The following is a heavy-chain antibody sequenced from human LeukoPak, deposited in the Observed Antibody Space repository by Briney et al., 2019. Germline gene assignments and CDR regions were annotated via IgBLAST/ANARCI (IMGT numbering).Heavy chain of an antibody. J-gene: IGHJ4*02. CDR2: ISSSSSTI. CDR1: GFTFSSYS. CDR3: ARDREYSYGYRPAYYFDY. V-gene: IGHV3-48*04. D-gene: IGHD5-18*01. Sequence: GGSLRLSCAASGFTFSSYSMNWVRQAPGKGLEWVSYISSSSSTIYYADSVKGRFTISRDNAKNSLYLQMNSLRAEDTAVYYCARDREYSYGYRPAYYFDYWGQGTLVTVSS.